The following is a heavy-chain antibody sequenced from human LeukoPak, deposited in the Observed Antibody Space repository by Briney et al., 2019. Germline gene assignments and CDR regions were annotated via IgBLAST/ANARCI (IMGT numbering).Heavy chain of an antibody. D-gene: IGHD6-6*01. CDR3: AKDRETYEYTFDY. CDR1: GFSFSTYG. V-gene: IGHV3-33*06. Sequence: GGSLRLSCAASGFSFSTYGIHWVRQAPGMGLEWVAVMWYDGSKDYYADSVKGRFTISRDTSKNTLYLQMNNLRVEDTAVYYCAKDRETYEYTFDYWGQGTLVTVSS. J-gene: IGHJ4*02. CDR2: MWYDGSKD.